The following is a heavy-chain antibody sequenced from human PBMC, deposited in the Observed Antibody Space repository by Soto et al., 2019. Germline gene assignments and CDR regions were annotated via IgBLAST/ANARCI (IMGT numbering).Heavy chain of an antibody. CDR1: GGTFSSYA. J-gene: IGHJ4*02. D-gene: IGHD3-22*01. V-gene: IGHV1-69*01. Sequence: QVQLVQSGAEVKKPGSSVKVSCKASGGTFSSYAISWVRQAPGQGLEWMGGIIPIFGTANYAQKFQGRVTITADESTSTANMELSSLRSEATAVYYCARSPFSDSSGYYYFDYWGQGTLVTVSS. CDR2: IIPIFGTA. CDR3: ARSPFSDSSGYYYFDY.